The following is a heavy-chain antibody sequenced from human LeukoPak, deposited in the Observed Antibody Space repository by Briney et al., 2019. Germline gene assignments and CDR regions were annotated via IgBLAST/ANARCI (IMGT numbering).Heavy chain of an antibody. J-gene: IGHJ4*02. CDR2: IYYSGST. V-gene: IGHV4-4*02. Sequence: SGTLSLTCAVSGGSISSSNWWSWVRQPPGKGLEWIGYIYYSGSTNYNPSLKSRVTISVDTSKNQFSLKLSSVTAADTAVYYCARDKDRYSGYGIWGQGTLVTVSS. CDR1: GGSISSSNW. CDR3: ARDKDRYSGYGI. D-gene: IGHD5-12*01.